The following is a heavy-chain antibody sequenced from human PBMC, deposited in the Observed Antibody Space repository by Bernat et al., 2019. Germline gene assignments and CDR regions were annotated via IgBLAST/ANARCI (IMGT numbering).Heavy chain of an antibody. CDR1: GLTFSSCW. D-gene: IGHD1-26*01. CDR2: INEDGSEK. CDR3: ARDQIVGATIDAFDI. J-gene: IGHJ3*02. V-gene: IGHV3-7*01. Sequence: EVQLVESGGGLVQPGGSLRLSCAASGLTFSSCWMSWVRQAPGKGLEWVANINEDGSEKYYVESVKGRFTISRDNAKNSLYLQMNSLRAEDTAVYYCARDQIVGATIDAFDIWGQGTMVTVSS.